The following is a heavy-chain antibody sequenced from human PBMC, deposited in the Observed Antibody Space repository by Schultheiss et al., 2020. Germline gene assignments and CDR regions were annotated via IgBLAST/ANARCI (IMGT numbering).Heavy chain of an antibody. CDR3: ARHGNSYGNDY. CDR2: IYTSGST. Sequence: SETLSLTCTVSGGSISSYYWSWIRQSPGKGLEWIGYIYTSGSTNYNPSLKSRVTISVDTSKNQFSLKLISVTAADTAVYYCARHGNSYGNDYWGQGTLVTGSS. J-gene: IGHJ4*02. D-gene: IGHD5-18*01. CDR1: GGSISSYY. V-gene: IGHV4-4*09.